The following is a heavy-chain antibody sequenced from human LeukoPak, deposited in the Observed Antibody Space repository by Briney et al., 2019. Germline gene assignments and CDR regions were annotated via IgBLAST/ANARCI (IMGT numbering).Heavy chain of an antibody. D-gene: IGHD3-10*01. Sequence: GGSLRLSCAASGFTFSGYEMNWVRQAPGKGLKWLSYTSSGGETIYYTDSVRGRFTTSRDNAKNSLFLQMNSLRAEDTAVYYCAREQTFGEFDSWGQGTLVTVSS. V-gene: IGHV3-48*03. CDR3: AREQTFGEFDS. CDR2: TSSGGETI. CDR1: GFTFSGYE. J-gene: IGHJ4*02.